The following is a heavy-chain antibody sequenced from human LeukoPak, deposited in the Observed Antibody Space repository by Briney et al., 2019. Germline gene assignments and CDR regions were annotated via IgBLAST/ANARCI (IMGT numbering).Heavy chain of an antibody. CDR3: ARAMVRGVNHFDY. CDR2: ISYDGSNK. J-gene: IGHJ4*02. CDR1: GFTFSSYA. Sequence: GGSLRLSCAAYGFTFSSYAMHWVRQAPGKGLEWVAVISYDGSNKYYADSVKGRFTISRDNSKNTLYLQMNSLRAEDTAVYYCARAMVRGVNHFDYWGQGTLVTVSS. D-gene: IGHD3-10*01. V-gene: IGHV3-30*01.